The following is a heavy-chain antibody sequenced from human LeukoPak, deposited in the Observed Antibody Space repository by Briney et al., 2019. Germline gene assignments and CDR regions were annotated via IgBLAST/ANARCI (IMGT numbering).Heavy chain of an antibody. J-gene: IGHJ4*02. CDR2: ISYDGSNK. V-gene: IGHV3-30*18. Sequence: PGRSLKLSCAASGFTFSSYGMHWVRQAPGKGLEWVAVISYDGSNKYYADSVKGRFTISRDNSKNTLYLQMNSLRAEDTAVYYWAKKRCVREDEYSSSDLDYWGRETWVTVSS. CDR3: AKKRCVREDEYSSSDLDY. CDR1: GFTFSSYG. D-gene: IGHD6-6*01.